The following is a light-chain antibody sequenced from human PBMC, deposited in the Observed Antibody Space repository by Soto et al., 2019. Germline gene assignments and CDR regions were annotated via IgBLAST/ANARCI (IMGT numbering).Light chain of an antibody. J-gene: IGKJ5*01. CDR1: QSVSNN. Sequence: EIVMTQSPATLSVSPGERATLYCRASQSVSNNLAWYQQTPGQAPRLLMYGASTRATGIPARFSGSGSGTDFTLTISSLQSEDFAVYYCQQYNNWPPITFGQGTRLEIK. CDR3: QQYNNWPPIT. CDR2: GAS. V-gene: IGKV3-15*01.